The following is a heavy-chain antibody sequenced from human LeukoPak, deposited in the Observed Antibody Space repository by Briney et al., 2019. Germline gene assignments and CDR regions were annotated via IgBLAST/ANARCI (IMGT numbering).Heavy chain of an antibody. CDR2: IYHSGST. J-gene: IGHJ6*04. CDR3: ASLRGTRDV. Sequence: PSETLSLTCAVSGGSISSNSYYWGWIRQPPGKGLEWIGSIYHSGSTYYNPSLKSRVTISVDTSKNQFSLKLSSVTAADTAVYYCASLRGTRDVWGKGTTVTVSS. D-gene: IGHD6-25*01. CDR1: GGSISSNSYY. V-gene: IGHV4-39*07.